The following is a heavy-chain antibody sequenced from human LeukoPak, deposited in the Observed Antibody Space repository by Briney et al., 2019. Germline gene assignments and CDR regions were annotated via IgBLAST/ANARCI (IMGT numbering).Heavy chain of an antibody. CDR1: GGSFSGYY. Sequence: SETLSLTCAVYGGSFSGYYWSWIRQPPGKGLEWIGEINHSGSTNYNPSLKSRVTISVDTSKNQFSLKLSSVTAADTAVYYCARVRPWFDPWGQGTLVTVSS. J-gene: IGHJ5*02. CDR3: ARVRPWFDP. CDR2: INHSGST. V-gene: IGHV4-34*01.